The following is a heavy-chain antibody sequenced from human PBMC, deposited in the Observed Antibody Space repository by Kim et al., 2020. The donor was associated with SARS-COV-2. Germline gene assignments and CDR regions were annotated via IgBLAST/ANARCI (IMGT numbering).Heavy chain of an antibody. CDR2: INPSGGST. Sequence: ASVKVSCKASGYTFTSYYMHWVRQAPGQGLEWMGIINPSGGSTSYAQKFQGRVTMTRDTSTSTVYMELSSLRSEDTAVYYCARGGPTYYYGSGSFWFDPWGQGTLVTVSS. J-gene: IGHJ5*02. CDR1: GYTFTSYY. CDR3: ARGGPTYYYGSGSFWFDP. D-gene: IGHD3-10*01. V-gene: IGHV1-46*01.